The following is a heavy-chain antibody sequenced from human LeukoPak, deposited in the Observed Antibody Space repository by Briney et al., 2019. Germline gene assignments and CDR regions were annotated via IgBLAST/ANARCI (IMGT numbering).Heavy chain of an antibody. D-gene: IGHD3-9*01. J-gene: IGHJ2*01. V-gene: IGHV4-59*01. CDR1: GGSISSYY. CDR3: ARVSRGGLRYFDWLLWYFDL. Sequence: PSETLSLTRTVSGGSISSYYWSWIRQPPGKGLEWIGYIYYSGSTNYNPSLKSRVTISVDTSKNQFSLKLSSVTAADTAVYYCARVSRGGLRYFDWLLWYFDLWGRGTLVTVSS. CDR2: IYYSGST.